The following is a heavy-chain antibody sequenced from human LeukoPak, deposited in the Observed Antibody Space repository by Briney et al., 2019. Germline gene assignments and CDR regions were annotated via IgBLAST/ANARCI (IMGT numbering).Heavy chain of an antibody. CDR1: GFTFDDYA. V-gene: IGHV3-43D*03. D-gene: IGHD3-9*01. J-gene: IGHJ4*02. CDR2: ITWDGGST. Sequence: GGSLRLSCAASGFTFDDYAMHWVRQAPGKGLEWVSLITWDGGSTFYADSVKGRFTISRDNSKNTLYLQMNSLRAEDTAVYYCAKERGLRYFDWLFNDYWGQGTLVTVSS. CDR3: AKERGLRYFDWLFNDY.